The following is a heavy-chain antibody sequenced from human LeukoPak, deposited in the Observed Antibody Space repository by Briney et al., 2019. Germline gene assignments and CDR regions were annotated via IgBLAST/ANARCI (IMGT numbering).Heavy chain of an antibody. CDR3: ARVGTPITIFGVVTQYYYYYMDV. D-gene: IGHD3-3*01. CDR1: GFTFSSYS. Sequence: GGSLRLSCAASGFTFSSYSMNWVRQAPGKGLEWVSYISSSSSTIYYADSVKGRFTISRDNAKNSLYLQMNSLRAEDTAVYYCARVGTPITIFGVVTQYYYYYMDVWGKGTTVTVPS. J-gene: IGHJ6*03. V-gene: IGHV3-48*01. CDR2: ISSSSSTI.